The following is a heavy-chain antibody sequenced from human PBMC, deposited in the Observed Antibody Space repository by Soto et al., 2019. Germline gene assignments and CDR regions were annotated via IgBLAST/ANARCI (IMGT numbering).Heavy chain of an antibody. D-gene: IGHD3-3*01. Sequence: ASVKVSCKASGYTFTSYAMNWVRQAPGQGLEWVGWINTNTGNPTYAHGFTGRCVFSLDTSVSTAYLQICSLKAEDTAVYYCARDLQSSAMYYDFWSGPYYYYYYGRDVWG. J-gene: IGHJ6*02. V-gene: IGHV7-4-1*01. CDR1: GYTFTSYA. CDR2: INTNTGNP. CDR3: ARDLQSSAMYYDFWSGPYYYYYYGRDV.